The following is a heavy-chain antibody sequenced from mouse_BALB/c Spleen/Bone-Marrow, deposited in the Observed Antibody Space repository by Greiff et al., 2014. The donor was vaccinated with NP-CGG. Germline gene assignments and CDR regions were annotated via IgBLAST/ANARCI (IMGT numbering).Heavy chain of an antibody. D-gene: IGHD2-1*01. CDR3: ASYYGNYAY. CDR2: INPSNGRT. J-gene: IGHJ3*01. CDR1: GYTFTSYW. Sequence: QVQLKESGAELVKPGASVKLSCKASGYTFTSYWMHWGKQRPGQGLEWIGEINPSNGRTNYNEKFKSKATLTVDKSSSTAYMQLSSLTSEDSAVYYCASYYGNYAYWGQGTLVTVSA. V-gene: IGHV1S81*02.